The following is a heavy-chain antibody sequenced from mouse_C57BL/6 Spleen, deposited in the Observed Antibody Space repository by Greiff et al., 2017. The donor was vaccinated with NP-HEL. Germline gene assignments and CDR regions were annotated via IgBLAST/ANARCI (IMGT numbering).Heavy chain of an antibody. CDR3: ARLGGYADFDY. D-gene: IGHD2-2*01. CDR1: GYTFTDYY. CDR2: INPNNGGT. J-gene: IGHJ2*01. Sequence: VQLQQSGPELVKPGASVKISCKASGYTFTDYYMNWVKQSHGKSLEWIGDINPNNGGTSYNQKFKGKATLTVDKSSSTAYMELRSLTSEDSAVYYCARLGGYADFDYWGQGTTLTVSS. V-gene: IGHV1-26*01.